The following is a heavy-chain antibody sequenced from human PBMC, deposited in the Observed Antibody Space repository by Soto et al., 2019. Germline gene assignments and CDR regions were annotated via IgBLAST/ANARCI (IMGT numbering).Heavy chain of an antibody. CDR2: IYYSGST. CDR3: ARGGDYYDSPGPDY. CDR1: GGSISSYY. D-gene: IGHD3-22*01. J-gene: IGHJ4*02. Sequence: SETLSLTCTVSGGSISSYYWSWIRQPPGKGLEWIGYIYYSGSTNYNPSLKSRVTISVDTSKNQFSLKLSSVTAADTAVYYCARGGDYYDSPGPDYWGQGTLVTVSS. V-gene: IGHV4-59*01.